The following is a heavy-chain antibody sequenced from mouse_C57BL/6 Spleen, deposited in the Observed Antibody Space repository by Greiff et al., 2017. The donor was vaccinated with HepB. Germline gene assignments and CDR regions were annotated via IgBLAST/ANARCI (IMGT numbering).Heavy chain of an antibody. J-gene: IGHJ2*01. V-gene: IGHV1-80*01. D-gene: IGHD2-5*01. CDR3: ARGDYSNFDFDY. CDR1: GYAFSSYW. Sequence: VHLVESGAELVKPGASVKISCKASGYAFSSYWMNWVKQRPGKGLEWIGQIYPGDGDTNYNGKFKGKATLTADKSSSTAYMQLSSLTSEDSAVYFCARGDYSNFDFDYWGQGTTLTVSS. CDR2: IYPGDGDT.